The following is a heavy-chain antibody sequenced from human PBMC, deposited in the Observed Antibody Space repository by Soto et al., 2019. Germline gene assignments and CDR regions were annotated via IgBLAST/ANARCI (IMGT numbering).Heavy chain of an antibody. CDR3: ARDYDYIWGSYSQGGFDY. D-gene: IGHD3-16*01. J-gene: IGHJ4*02. CDR2: IWYDGSNK. Sequence: QVQLVESGGGVVQPGRSLRLSCAASGFTFSSYGMHWVRQAPGKGLEWVAVIWYDGSNKYYADSVKGRFTISRDNSKNTLYLQMNSLRAEDTAVYYCARDYDYIWGSYSQGGFDYWGQGTLVTVSS. CDR1: GFTFSSYG. V-gene: IGHV3-33*01.